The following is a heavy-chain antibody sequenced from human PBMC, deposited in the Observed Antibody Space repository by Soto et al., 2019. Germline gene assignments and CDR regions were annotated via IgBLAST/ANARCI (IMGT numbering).Heavy chain of an antibody. D-gene: IGHD3-9*01. V-gene: IGHV1-69*13. CDR3: ARNFEDYYYYYGMDV. CDR1: VGTFSSYA. Sequence: GASVKVSCTSSVGTFSSYAISCVRQAPGQGLEWMGGIIPIFGTANYAQKFQGRVTITADESTSTAYMELSSLRSEDTAVYYCARNFEDYYYYYGMDVWGQGTTVTVSS. J-gene: IGHJ6*02. CDR2: IIPIFGTA.